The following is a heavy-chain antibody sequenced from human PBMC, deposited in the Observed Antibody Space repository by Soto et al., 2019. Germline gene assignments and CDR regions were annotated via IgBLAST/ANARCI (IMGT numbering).Heavy chain of an antibody. J-gene: IGHJ6*02. CDR2: IYYSGST. CDR3: ARIGLDAAMVRIYYYYGMDV. V-gene: IGHV4-61*01. D-gene: IGHD5-18*01. CDR1: GGSVSSGSYY. Sequence: SETLSLTCTVSGGSVSSGSYYWSWIRQPPGKGLEWIGEIYYSGSTNYNPSLKSRVTISVDTSKNQFSLKLSSVTAADTAVYYCARIGLDAAMVRIYYYYGMDVWGQGTTVTVSS.